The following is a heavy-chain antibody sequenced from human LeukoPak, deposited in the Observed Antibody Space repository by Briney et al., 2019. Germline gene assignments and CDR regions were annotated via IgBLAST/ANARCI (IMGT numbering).Heavy chain of an antibody. J-gene: IGHJ1*01. Sequence: GGSLRLSCAASGFTFNDYAMHWVRQAPGKGLEWVSLISWDSGNTYYADTVKGRFTISRDNSKNSLSLQMNSLRAEDTALYYCAKGPGAAVGKRYIQHWGQGTLVTVSS. CDR2: ISWDSGNT. V-gene: IGHV3-43D*03. CDR1: GFTFNDYA. CDR3: AKGPGAAVGKRYIQH. D-gene: IGHD6-13*01.